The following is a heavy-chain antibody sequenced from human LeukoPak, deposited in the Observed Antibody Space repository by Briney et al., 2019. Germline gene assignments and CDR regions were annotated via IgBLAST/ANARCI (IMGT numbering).Heavy chain of an antibody. Sequence: PSETLSLTCTVSGGSISSYYWSWIRQPPGKGLEWIGYIYYSGSTNYNPSLKSRVTISVDTSKNQFSLKLSSVTAADTAVYYCARHRQTRYSGSYHYFDYWGQGTLVTVSS. J-gene: IGHJ4*02. V-gene: IGHV4-59*08. CDR2: IYYSGST. D-gene: IGHD1-26*01. CDR3: ARHRQTRYSGSYHYFDY. CDR1: GGSISSYY.